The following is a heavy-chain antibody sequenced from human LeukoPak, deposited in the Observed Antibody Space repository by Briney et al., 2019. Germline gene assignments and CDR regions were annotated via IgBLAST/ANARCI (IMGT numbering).Heavy chain of an antibody. CDR3: ASPYYYDRSSYYHFIDH. CDR2: IRYDGRNK. J-gene: IGHJ4*02. Sequence: GGSLRLSCAASGFTFNNYGMHWVRQAPGKGLEWVAFIRYDGRNKYYADSVKGRFTISRDNSKNTLYLQMNSLRAEDTAVYYCASPYYYDRSSYYHFIDHWGRGTLVTVSS. CDR1: GFTFNNYG. D-gene: IGHD3-22*01. V-gene: IGHV3-30*02.